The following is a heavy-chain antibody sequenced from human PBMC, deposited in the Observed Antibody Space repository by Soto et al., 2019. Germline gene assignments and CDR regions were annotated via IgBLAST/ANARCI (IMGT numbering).Heavy chain of an antibody. J-gene: IGHJ1*01. CDR3: AKDVDRLGELWGYFQN. CDR1: GFMFEDYA. Sequence: GGSLRLSCAVSGFMFEDYAMHWVRQAPGQGLEWVSGINWNGVNKGYADSVQGRFTISRDNAKKSLYLQMNYLRPEDTALYFXAKDVDRLGELWGYFQNWGQGTVVTVSS. D-gene: IGHD3-16*01. V-gene: IGHV3-9*01. CDR2: INWNGVNK.